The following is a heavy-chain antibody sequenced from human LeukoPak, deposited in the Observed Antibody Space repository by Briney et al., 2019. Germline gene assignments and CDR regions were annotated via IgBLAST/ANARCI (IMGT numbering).Heavy chain of an antibody. CDR2: INHSGST. V-gene: IGHV4-34*01. J-gene: IGHJ4*02. CDR1: GGSFSGYY. CDR3: ARGFGGLAVAGY. Sequence: SETLSLTCAVYGGSFSGYYWSRIRQPPGKGLEWIGEINHSGSTNYNPSLKSRITISVDTSKNQFSLKLSSVTAADTAVYYCARGFGGLAVAGYWGQGTLVTVSS. D-gene: IGHD6-19*01.